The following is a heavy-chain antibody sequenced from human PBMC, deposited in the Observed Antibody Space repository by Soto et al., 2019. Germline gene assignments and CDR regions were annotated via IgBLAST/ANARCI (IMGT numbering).Heavy chain of an antibody. CDR2: IYYSGTTT. CDR3: ARLGGSYAVPHFDY. Sequence: SETLSLTCAVSGGSISSGGYFWTWIRQPPGKGLEWMGYIYYSGTTTNYNPSLKSRVTLSVDTSKNQFSLKLSSVTAADTAVYYCARLGGSYAVPHFDYWGQGTLVTVSS. V-gene: IGHV4-61*08. J-gene: IGHJ4*02. D-gene: IGHD1-26*01. CDR1: GGSISSGGYF.